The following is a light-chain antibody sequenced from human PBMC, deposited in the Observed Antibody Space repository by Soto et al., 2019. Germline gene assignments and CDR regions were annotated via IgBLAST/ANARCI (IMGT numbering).Light chain of an antibody. CDR2: DAS. V-gene: IGKV3-11*01. Sequence: EVVLTQSPATLSVSPGDRATLSCRASQDIGSAVAWYHQRSGQAPRLLIYDASNRATGIPARFSGSGSGTDFTLTISSLEPEDFAVYYCQQRSNWPPNTFGQGTRLEIK. J-gene: IGKJ5*01. CDR3: QQRSNWPPNT. CDR1: QDIGSA.